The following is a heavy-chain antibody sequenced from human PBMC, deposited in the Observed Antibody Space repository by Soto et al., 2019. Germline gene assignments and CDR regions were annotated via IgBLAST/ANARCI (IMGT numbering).Heavy chain of an antibody. CDR2: ISGSGGST. CDR1: GFTFSSYA. CDR3: AKDRRAGTGADY. D-gene: IGHD6-19*01. Sequence: EVQLLESGGGLVQPGGSLRLSCAASGFTFSSYAMSWVRQAPGKGLEWVSAISGSGGSTYYADSVKGRFTISRDNSKNTLYLQMNSLRAEDTAVSYCAKDRRAGTGADYWGQGTLVTVSS. J-gene: IGHJ4*02. V-gene: IGHV3-23*01.